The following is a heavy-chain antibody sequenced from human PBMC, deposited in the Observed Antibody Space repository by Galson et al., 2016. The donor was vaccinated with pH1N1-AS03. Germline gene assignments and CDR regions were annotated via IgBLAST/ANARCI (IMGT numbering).Heavy chain of an antibody. CDR3: TRAIALADSI. D-gene: IGHD6-19*01. CDR1: GFTFSSYG. V-gene: IGHV3-7*03. J-gene: IGHJ4*02. CDR2: IKQDGSDK. Sequence: SLRLSCAVSGFTFSSYGMHWVRQAPGKGLEWVANIKQDGSDKYYVDSVKGRFTISRDNAKNSLYLQMNNLRAEDTAVYYCTRAIALADSIRGQGTLVTVSS.